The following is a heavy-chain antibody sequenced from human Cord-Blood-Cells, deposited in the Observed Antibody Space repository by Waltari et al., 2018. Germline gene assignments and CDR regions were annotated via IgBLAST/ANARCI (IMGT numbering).Heavy chain of an antibody. J-gene: IGHJ6*02. CDR2: INPSCGST. V-gene: IGHV1-46*01. CDR1: GYTFTSYY. Sequence: QVQLVKSGAEVKKPGASVKVSCKASGYTFTSYYMHWVRQAPGQGLEWMGIINPSCGSTSYAQKFQGRVTMTRDTSTSTVYMELSSLRSEDTAVYYCARENSYSSRIGYYYYGMDVWGQGTTVTVSS. D-gene: IGHD6-13*01. CDR3: ARENSYSSRIGYYYYGMDV.